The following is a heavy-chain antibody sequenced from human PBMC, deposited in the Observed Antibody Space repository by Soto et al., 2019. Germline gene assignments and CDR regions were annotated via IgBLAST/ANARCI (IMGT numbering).Heavy chain of an antibody. Sequence: ASVKVSCKASGYTFTSYYMHLVRQAPGQVLELIVIINPSGVSTSYAQKFQGRVTIAVYRSTITFYIELSSLRSEDTAVYYCARDGNDYWGQGTLVTVSS. CDR3: ARDGNDY. CDR1: GYTFTSYY. CDR2: INPSGVST. J-gene: IGHJ4*02. V-gene: IGHV1-46*01.